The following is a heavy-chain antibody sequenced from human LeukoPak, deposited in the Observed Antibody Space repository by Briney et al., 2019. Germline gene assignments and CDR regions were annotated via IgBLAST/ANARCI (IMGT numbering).Heavy chain of an antibody. CDR1: GYTFPSYY. J-gene: IGHJ4*02. CDR2: INPSGGST. CDR3: ARDPITFGGVIVSIWDY. V-gene: IGHV1-46*01. Sequence: ASVKVSCKASGYTFPSYYMHWVRQAPGQGLEWMGIINPSGGSTSYAQKFQGRVTMTRDTSTSTVYMELSSLRSEDTAVYYCARDPITFGGVIVSIWDYWGQGTLVTVSS. D-gene: IGHD3-16*02.